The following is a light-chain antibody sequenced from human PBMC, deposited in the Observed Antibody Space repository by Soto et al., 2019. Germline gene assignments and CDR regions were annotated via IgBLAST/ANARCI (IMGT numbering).Light chain of an antibody. CDR1: QSVSSN. CDR2: GAS. CDR3: QKYNNWWT. J-gene: IGKJ1*01. Sequence: EIVMTQSPATLSVSPGERVTLSCRASQSVSSNLAWYQHKPGQAPRLLIYGASTRATAIPARFSGSGSGTEFTLTISSLQSEDFAVYYCQKYNNWWTLGQGTKVDIK. V-gene: IGKV3-15*01.